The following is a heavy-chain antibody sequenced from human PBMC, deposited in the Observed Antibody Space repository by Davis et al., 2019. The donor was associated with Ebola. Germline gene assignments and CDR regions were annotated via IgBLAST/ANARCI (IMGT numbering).Heavy chain of an antibody. CDR3: ARQSSSSWGDY. Sequence: MPGGSLRLSCTVSGGSISSYYWSWIRQPPGKGLEWIGYIYYSGSTNYNPSLKSRVTISVDTSKNQFSLKLSSVAAADTAVYYCARQSSSSWGDYWGQGTLVIVSS. D-gene: IGHD6-6*01. V-gene: IGHV4-59*08. J-gene: IGHJ4*02. CDR1: GGSISSYY. CDR2: IYYSGST.